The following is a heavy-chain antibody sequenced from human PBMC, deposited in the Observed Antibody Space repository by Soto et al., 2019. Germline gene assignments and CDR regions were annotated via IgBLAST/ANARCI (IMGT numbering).Heavy chain of an antibody. J-gene: IGHJ6*02. CDR1: GFNFSDYG. CDR3: TKYSENGYSRYCYYGLDV. V-gene: IGHV3-9*01. Sequence: GGSLRLSCAASGFNFSDYGMHWVRQAPGKGLEWVSSISRNNVTINYAHSVKGRFTISRDNANNSPYLQMNSLRANDTALYNCTKYSENGYSRYCYYGLDVWGQGTTVTVSS. D-gene: IGHD3-16*02. CDR2: ISRNNVTI.